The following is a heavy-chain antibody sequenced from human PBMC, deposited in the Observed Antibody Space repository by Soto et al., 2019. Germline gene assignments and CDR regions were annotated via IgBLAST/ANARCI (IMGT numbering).Heavy chain of an antibody. D-gene: IGHD2-15*01. Sequence: EVQLLESGGGLVQPGGSLRLSCAASGFTFSSYAMSWVPQAPGKGLEWVSAISGSGGSTYYADSVKGRFTISRDNSKNTPYLQMNSLRAEDTAVYYCAKGKRYCSGGSCYDYYYYMDVWGKGTTVTVSS. CDR2: ISGSGGST. J-gene: IGHJ6*03. V-gene: IGHV3-23*01. CDR1: GFTFSSYA. CDR3: AKGKRYCSGGSCYDYYYYMDV.